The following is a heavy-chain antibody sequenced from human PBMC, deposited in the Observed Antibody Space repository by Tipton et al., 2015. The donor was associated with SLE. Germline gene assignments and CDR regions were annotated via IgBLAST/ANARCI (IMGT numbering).Heavy chain of an antibody. CDR3: ATRSAGLEWLLGDAFDI. Sequence: GLVKPSETLSLTCAVYGGSFSDYYWSRIRQPPGKGLEWIGEINHSGSTNYNPSLKSRVTISVDTSKNQFSLKLISVTAADTAVYYCATRSAGLEWLLGDAFDIWGQGTMVTVSS. CDR2: INHSGST. D-gene: IGHD3-3*01. CDR1: GGSFSDYY. J-gene: IGHJ3*02. V-gene: IGHV4-34*01.